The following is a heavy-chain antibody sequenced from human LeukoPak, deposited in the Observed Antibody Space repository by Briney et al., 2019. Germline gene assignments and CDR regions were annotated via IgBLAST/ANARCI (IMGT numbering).Heavy chain of an antibody. CDR3: AREYYDILTGFWVPGDY. V-gene: IGHV3-74*01. D-gene: IGHD3-9*01. J-gene: IGHJ4*02. CDR1: GFTFSSYW. Sequence: GGSLRLSCAASGFTFSSYWMHWVRQAPGKGLVWVSRINSDGSSTSYADSVKGRFTISRDNAKNTLYLQMNSLRGEDTAVYYCAREYYDILTGFWVPGDYWGQGTLVTVSS. CDR2: INSDGSST.